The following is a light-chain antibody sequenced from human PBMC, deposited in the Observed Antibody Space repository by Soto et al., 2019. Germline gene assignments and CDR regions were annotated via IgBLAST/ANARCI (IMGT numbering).Light chain of an antibody. CDR3: QQTYSPPRT. Sequence: DIQLTQSPSSLSAPVGDSVTITCRASRNINRYLNWYQQKVGQAPRLLIYAASGLPSGVSSRFTGSGSGTDFSLTIARLEADDVATYFCQQTYSPPRTFGQGTKVDIK. CDR2: AAS. V-gene: IGKV1-39*01. CDR1: RNINRY. J-gene: IGKJ2*01.